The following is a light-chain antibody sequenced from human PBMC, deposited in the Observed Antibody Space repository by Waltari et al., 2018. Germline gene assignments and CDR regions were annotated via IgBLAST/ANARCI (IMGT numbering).Light chain of an antibody. J-gene: IGLJ3*02. V-gene: IGLV1-40*01. CDR3: QSFDSSLSASV. CDR2: GNT. CDR1: SSNFRAGYG. Sequence: SVLTQPPSMSGAPGPKVTIPCTGGSSNFRAGYGVHWYQQFPGTAPKLLIFGNTNRPAGVPGRFSGSRSGTSASLAIAGLQSEDEAVYYCQSFDSSLSASVFGGGTKLTVL.